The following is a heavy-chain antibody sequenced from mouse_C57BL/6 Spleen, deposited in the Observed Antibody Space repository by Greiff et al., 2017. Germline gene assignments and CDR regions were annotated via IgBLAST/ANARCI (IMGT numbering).Heavy chain of an antibody. CDR3: ARNYYGSYWYFDV. D-gene: IGHD1-1*01. Sequence: VQLQQSGAELVKPGASVKISCKASGYAFSSYWMNWVKQRPGKGLEGIGQIYPGDGDTNYNGKFKGKATLTADKSSSTAYMQLSSLTSEDSAVYFCARNYYGSYWYFDVWGTGTTVTVSS. V-gene: IGHV1-80*01. CDR2: IYPGDGDT. J-gene: IGHJ1*03. CDR1: GYAFSSYW.